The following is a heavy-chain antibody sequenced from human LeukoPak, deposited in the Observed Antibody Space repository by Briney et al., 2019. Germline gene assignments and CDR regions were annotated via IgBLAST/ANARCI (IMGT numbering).Heavy chain of an antibody. V-gene: IGHV3-48*03. CDR3: ARGLPPAPGVGDY. J-gene: IGHJ4*02. CDR1: GFTFSSYE. CDR2: ISNSGDAI. D-gene: IGHD2-2*01. Sequence: PGGSLRLSCVASGFTFSSYEMDWVRQAPGKGLEWISYISNSGDAIYYADSVKGRFTISRDNAKDSLYLQINSLRAEDTAVYYCARGLPPAPGVGDYWGQGTLVTVSS.